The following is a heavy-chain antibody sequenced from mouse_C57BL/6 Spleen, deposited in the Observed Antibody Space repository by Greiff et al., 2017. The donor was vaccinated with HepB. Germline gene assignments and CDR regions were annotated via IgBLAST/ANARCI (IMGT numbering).Heavy chain of an antibody. J-gene: IGHJ2*01. D-gene: IGHD2-1*01. V-gene: IGHV1-81*01. Sequence: VQLQHSGAELARPGASVKLSCKASGYTFTSYGISWVKQRTGQGLEWIGEIYPRSGNTYYNEKFKGKATLTADKSSSTAYMELRSLTSEDSAVYFCARYPYGNYGYWGQGTTLTVSS. CDR1: GYTFTSYG. CDR2: IYPRSGNT. CDR3: ARYPYGNYGY.